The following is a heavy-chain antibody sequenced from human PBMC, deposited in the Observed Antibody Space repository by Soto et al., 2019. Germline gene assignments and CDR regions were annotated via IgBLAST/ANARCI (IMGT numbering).Heavy chain of an antibody. Sequence: WASVKVSCKASGYTFTSYGISWVRQAPGQGLEWMGWISAYNGNTNYAQKLQGRVTMTTDTSTSTAYMELRSLRSDDTAVYYCARVDIVATVGDYYYGMDVWGQGTTVTVSS. CDR3: ARVDIVATVGDYYYGMDV. J-gene: IGHJ6*02. CDR2: ISAYNGNT. CDR1: GYTFTSYG. V-gene: IGHV1-18*04. D-gene: IGHD5-12*01.